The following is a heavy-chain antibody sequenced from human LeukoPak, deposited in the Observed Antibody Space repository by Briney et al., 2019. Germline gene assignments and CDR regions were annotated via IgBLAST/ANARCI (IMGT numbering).Heavy chain of an antibody. CDR2: IYASGNT. V-gene: IGHV4-4*07. CDR3: ASYGGNSGNAFDI. CDR1: GGSISSYY. J-gene: IGHJ3*02. Sequence: KPSETLSPTCTVSGGSISSYYRSWVRQPAGKGLEWIGRIYASGNTNYNPSLKSRVAMSVDTSKNQFSLKLRSVTAADTAVYYCASYGGNSGNAFDIWGQGTMVTVSS. D-gene: IGHD4-23*01.